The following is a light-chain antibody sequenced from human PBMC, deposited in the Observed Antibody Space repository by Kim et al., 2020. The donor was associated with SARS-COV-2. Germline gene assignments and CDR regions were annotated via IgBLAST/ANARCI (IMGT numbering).Light chain of an antibody. CDR2: GTS. V-gene: IGKV3-20*01. CDR1: QSVASIY. J-gene: IGKJ2*01. Sequence: LSPGDRVTLSCRASQSVASIYLAWYQQKPGQAPRLLIYGTSSRATGIPDRFSGSGSGTDFTLTISRLEPEDFAVYYCQQYDSSPYTFGQGTKLEI. CDR3: QQYDSSPYT.